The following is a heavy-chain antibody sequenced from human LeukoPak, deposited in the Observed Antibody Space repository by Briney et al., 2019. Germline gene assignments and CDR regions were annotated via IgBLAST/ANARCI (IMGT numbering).Heavy chain of an antibody. V-gene: IGHV3-7*01. CDR3: ASGARPQLGPLPFDY. CDR1: GFTFSTYW. Sequence: SGGSLRLSCAVSGFTFSTYWMSWVRQAPGKGLEWVANIRQDGGAKYYVDSVRGRFTISRDNAKNSLYLQMNSLRAEDTAVYYCASGARPQLGPLPFDYWGQGTLVTVSS. J-gene: IGHJ4*02. D-gene: IGHD1-26*01. CDR2: IRQDGGAK.